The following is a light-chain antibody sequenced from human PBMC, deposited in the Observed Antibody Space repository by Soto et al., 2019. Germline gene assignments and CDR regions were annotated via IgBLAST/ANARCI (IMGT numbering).Light chain of an antibody. CDR1: SSDVGGYNY. CDR3: SSYTRSRAYV. CDR2: EVS. V-gene: IGLV2-14*01. J-gene: IGLJ1*01. Sequence: QSVLTQPASVSGSPGQSITISCTGTSSDVGGYNYVSWYQQQSGKAPKLMIHEVSNRPSGVSNRFSGSKSGNTASLTISGLQAEDEADYSCSSYTRSRAYVFGIGTKLTVL.